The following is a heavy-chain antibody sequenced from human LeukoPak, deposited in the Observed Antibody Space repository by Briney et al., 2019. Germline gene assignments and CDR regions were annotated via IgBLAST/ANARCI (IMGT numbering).Heavy chain of an antibody. V-gene: IGHV3-33*01. J-gene: IGHJ4*02. CDR1: GFTFSSYG. CDR2: IWYDGSNK. D-gene: IGHD1-26*01. Sequence: GRSLRLSCAASGFTFSSYGMHWVRQAPGKGLEWVAVIWYDGSNKYYADSVKGRSTISRDNSKNTLYLQMNSLRAEDTAVYYCARMISGSQVYFDYWGQGTLVTVSS. CDR3: ARMISGSQVYFDY.